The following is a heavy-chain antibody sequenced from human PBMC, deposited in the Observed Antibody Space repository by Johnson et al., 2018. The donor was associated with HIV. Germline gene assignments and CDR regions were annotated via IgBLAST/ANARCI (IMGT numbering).Heavy chain of an antibody. D-gene: IGHD6-13*01. J-gene: IGHJ3*02. CDR2: ISGSGSST. CDR1: KFIFSSYA. Sequence: VQLVESGGGVVQPGRSLRLSCAASKFIFSSYAMSWVRQGPGQGLEWVSGISGSGSSTHYAESVKGRFTISRDNSKNTLYLQMNSLRAEDTAVYYCAKDHWVVGSWQAFDIWGQGTMVTVSS. V-gene: IGHV3-23*04. CDR3: AKDHWVVGSWQAFDI.